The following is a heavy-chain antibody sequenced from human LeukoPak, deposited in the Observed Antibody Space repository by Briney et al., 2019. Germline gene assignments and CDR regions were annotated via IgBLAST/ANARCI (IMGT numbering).Heavy chain of an antibody. CDR3: AREKLSFFDSSGYFDY. V-gene: IGHV3-48*03. Sequence: GGSLRLSCAASGFTFSSYEVNWVRQAPGKGLEWVSFISSSGSAIHYADSVRGRLTISRDNAKNSLYLQMSRLRAEDTAVYYCAREKLSFFDSSGYFDYWGQGTLVTVSS. D-gene: IGHD3-22*01. CDR1: GFTFSSYE. J-gene: IGHJ4*02. CDR2: ISSSGSAI.